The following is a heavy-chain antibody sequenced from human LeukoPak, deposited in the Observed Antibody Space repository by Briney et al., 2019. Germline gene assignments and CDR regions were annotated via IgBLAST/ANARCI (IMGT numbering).Heavy chain of an antibody. D-gene: IGHD2-2*01. V-gene: IGHV3-7*01. J-gene: IGHJ6*02. Sequence: GGSLRLSCAASRFTFSSYWMSWVRQAPGKGLEWVANIKQEGSEKYYVDSVKGRFTISRDNAKNSLFLQMNSLRAEDTAMYYCARAGDCSSTSCYSSGRNPPQAGYCYYGMDVWGQGTTVTVSS. CDR3: ARAGDCSSTSCYSSGRNPPQAGYCYYGMDV. CDR1: RFTFSSYW. CDR2: IKQEGSEK.